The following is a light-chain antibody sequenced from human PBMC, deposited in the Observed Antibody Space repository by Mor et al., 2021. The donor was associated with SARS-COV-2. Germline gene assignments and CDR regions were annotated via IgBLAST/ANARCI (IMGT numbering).Light chain of an antibody. CDR2: KAS. Sequence: GSQHISHWLAWYQQKTGKAPKLLISKASDLESGVPSRFSGDGFGTDFTLTISSLQPDDSAVYYCQQYDSYPLTFGG. CDR1: QHISHW. V-gene: IGKV1-5*03. J-gene: IGKJ4*01. CDR3: QQYDSYPLT.